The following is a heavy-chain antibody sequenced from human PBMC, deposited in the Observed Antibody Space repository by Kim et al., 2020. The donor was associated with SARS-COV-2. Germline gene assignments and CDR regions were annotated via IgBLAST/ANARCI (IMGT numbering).Heavy chain of an antibody. D-gene: IGHD2-2*01. V-gene: IGHV3-23*01. CDR3: AKGWSKYQLPTCFDY. J-gene: IGHJ4*02. CDR1: GFTFSSYA. Sequence: GGSLRLSCAASGFTFSSYAMSWVRQAPGKGLEWVSAISGSGGSTYYADSVKGRFTISRDNSKNTLYLQMNSLRAEDTAVYYCAKGWSKYQLPTCFDYWGQGTLVTVSS. CDR2: ISGSGGST.